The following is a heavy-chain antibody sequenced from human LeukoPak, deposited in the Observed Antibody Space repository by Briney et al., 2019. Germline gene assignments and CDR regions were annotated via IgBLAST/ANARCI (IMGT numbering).Heavy chain of an antibody. V-gene: IGHV4-4*08. Sequence: SETLSLTRTVSGGSISSYYWSWIRQSPGKGLEWIGYIYTSGSTNYNPSLKSRVTMSVDTSKNQFSLKLSSVTAAGTAVYYCAREKEAGNGWFDPWGQGTLVTVSS. CDR2: IYTSGST. CDR1: GGSISSYY. CDR3: AREKEAGNGWFDP. J-gene: IGHJ5*02. D-gene: IGHD6-13*01.